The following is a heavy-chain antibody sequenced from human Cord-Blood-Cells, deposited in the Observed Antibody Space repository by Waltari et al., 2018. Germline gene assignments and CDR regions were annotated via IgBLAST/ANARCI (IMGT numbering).Heavy chain of an antibody. CDR3: ARDRYPGGSYWFDP. Sequence: EVQLVESGGGLVKPGGSLRLSCAASGFTFSSYSMNWVRQAPGKGLEWVSSISSSSSYIYYADSVKGRFTIPRDNAKNSLYLQMNSLRADDTAVYYCARDRYPGGSYWFDPWGQGTLVTVSS. V-gene: IGHV3-21*01. J-gene: IGHJ5*02. D-gene: IGHD1-26*01. CDR2: ISSSSSYI. CDR1: GFTFSSYS.